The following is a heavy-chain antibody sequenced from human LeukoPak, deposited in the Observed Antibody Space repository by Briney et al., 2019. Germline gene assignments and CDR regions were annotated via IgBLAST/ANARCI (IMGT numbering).Heavy chain of an antibody. Sequence: GGSLRLSCAASGFTFSSYWMSWVRQAPGKGLEWVANIKQDGSEKYYVDSVKGRFTISRDNAKNSLYLQMNSLRAEDTAVYYCARVEVVPAAIFDYWGQGTLVTVSS. CDR1: GFTFSSYW. V-gene: IGHV3-7*01. CDR3: ARVEVVPAAIFDY. CDR2: IKQDGSEK. J-gene: IGHJ4*02. D-gene: IGHD2-2*01.